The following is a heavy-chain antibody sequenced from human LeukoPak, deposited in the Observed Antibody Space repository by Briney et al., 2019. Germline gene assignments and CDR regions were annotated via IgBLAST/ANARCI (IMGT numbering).Heavy chain of an antibody. J-gene: IGHJ4*02. CDR3: SSEEPAYLTY. V-gene: IGHV4-30-4*01. D-gene: IGHD2/OR15-2a*01. CDR2: IYYSGST. CDR1: GGSISSGDYY. Sequence: SETLSLTCTVSGGSISSGDYYWSWIRQPPGKGLEWIGYIYYSGSTYNNPSLKSRVTISVDTSKNQFSLKLSSVTAADTAVYYCSSEEPAYLTYWGQGTLVTVSS.